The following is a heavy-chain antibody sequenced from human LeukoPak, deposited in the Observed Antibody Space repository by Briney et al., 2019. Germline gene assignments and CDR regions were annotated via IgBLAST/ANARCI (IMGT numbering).Heavy chain of an antibody. CDR2: VFYTGST. J-gene: IGHJ4*02. CDR3: ARDNSGSYPPLPDY. Sequence: SETLSLTCTVSGASISDNNYYWGWIRQPPGKGLEWIGSVFYTGSTYYNPSLKSRVTISIDTSKNQFSLNLTFVTAADTAVYYCARDNSGSYPPLPDYWGQGTLVTVSS. D-gene: IGHD1-26*01. V-gene: IGHV4-39*07. CDR1: GASISDNNYY.